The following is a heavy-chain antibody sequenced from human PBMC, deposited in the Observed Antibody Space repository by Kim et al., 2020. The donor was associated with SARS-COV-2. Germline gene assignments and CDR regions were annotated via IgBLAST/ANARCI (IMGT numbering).Heavy chain of an antibody. V-gene: IGHV4-61*01. J-gene: IGHJ5*02. CDR1: GGSVSSGSYY. Sequence: SETLSLTCTVSGGSVSSGSYYWSWIRQPPGKGLEWIGYIYYSGSTNYNPSLKSRVTISVDTSKNQFSLKLSSVTAADTAVYYCARGGAELLLFDPWGQGTLVTVSS. CDR2: IYYSGST. CDR3: ARGGAELLLFDP. D-gene: IGHD3-22*01.